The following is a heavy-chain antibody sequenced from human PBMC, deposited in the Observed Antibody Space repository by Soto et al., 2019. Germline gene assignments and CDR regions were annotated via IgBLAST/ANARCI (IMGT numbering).Heavy chain of an antibody. CDR3: ARETYNYDILTGYGVNWFDP. CDR2: IYYSGST. Sequence: SETLSLTCTVSGGSISSYYWSWIRQPPGKGLEWIGYIYYSGSTNYNPSLKSRVTISVDTSKNQFSLKLSSVTAADTAVYYCARETYNYDILTGYGVNWFDPWGQGTLVIVSS. D-gene: IGHD3-9*01. CDR1: GGSISSYY. V-gene: IGHV4-59*01. J-gene: IGHJ5*02.